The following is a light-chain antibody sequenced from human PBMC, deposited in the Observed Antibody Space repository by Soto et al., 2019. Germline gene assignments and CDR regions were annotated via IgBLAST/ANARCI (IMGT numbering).Light chain of an antibody. J-gene: IGLJ2*01. CDR2: EVT. CDR3: CSYAGSTTFVV. Sequence: QSALTQPASVSGSPGQSITISCTGTSSNIGSYNLVSWYQQHPGKAPKLMISEVTKRPSGVSPRFSGSKSGNTASLTISGLQAEDEADYYCCSYAGSTTFVVFGGGTKRTFL. CDR1: SSNIGSYNL. V-gene: IGLV2-23*02.